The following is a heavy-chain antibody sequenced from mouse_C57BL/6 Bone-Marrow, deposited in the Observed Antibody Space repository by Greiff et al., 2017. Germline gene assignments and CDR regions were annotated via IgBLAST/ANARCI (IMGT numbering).Heavy chain of an antibody. CDR2: ISSGGSYT. D-gene: IGHD4-1*01. CDR1: GFTFSSYG. V-gene: IGHV5-6*01. Sequence: EVKLVQSGGDLVKPGGSLKLSCAASGFTFSSYGMSWVRQTPDKRLEWVATISSGGSYTYYPDSVKGRFTISRDNAKKTLYLQMSSLKSEDTAMYNCVRQGTGTDYFAYWGQGTLLTVSA. CDR3: VRQGTGTDYFAY. J-gene: IGHJ3*01.